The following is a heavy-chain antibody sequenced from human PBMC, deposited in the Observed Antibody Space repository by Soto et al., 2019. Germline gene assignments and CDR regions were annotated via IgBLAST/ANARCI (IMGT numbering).Heavy chain of an antibody. CDR2: IYYSGST. J-gene: IGHJ4*02. D-gene: IGHD1-20*01. V-gene: IGHV4-59*03. Sequence: SETLSLTCTASGASINNYYWSWIRQPPGKGLEWIGDIYYSGSTNDNASLKSRVTISVDTSKNQSSLKLSSVTTADNAAHYWWRRYDGNFDYWGQGTLVTVSS. CDR1: GASINNYY. CDR3: WRRYDGNFDY.